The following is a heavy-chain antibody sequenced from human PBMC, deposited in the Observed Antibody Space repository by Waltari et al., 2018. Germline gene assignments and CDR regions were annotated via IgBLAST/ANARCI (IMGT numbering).Heavy chain of an antibody. V-gene: IGHV1-3*01. D-gene: IGHD3-22*01. CDR2: INAGNGNT. J-gene: IGHJ4*02. Sequence: QVQLVQSGAEVKKPGASVKVSCKASGYTFTSYAMHWVRQAPGQRLEWMGWINAGNGNTKYSQKFLGRVTITRDTSASTAYMELSSLRSEDTAVYYCARPYYYDSSGYLSYFDYWGQGTLVTVSS. CDR1: GYTFTSYA. CDR3: ARPYYYDSSGYLSYFDY.